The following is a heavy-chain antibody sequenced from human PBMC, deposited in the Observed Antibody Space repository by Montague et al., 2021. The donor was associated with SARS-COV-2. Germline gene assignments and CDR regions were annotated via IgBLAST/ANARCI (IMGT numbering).Heavy chain of an antibody. V-gene: IGHV4-59*08. CDR2: IYYSGST. CDR1: GGFISSYY. D-gene: IGHD3-22*01. J-gene: IGHJ3*02. Sequence: SETLSLTCTVSGGFISSYYWSWIRQPPGKGLEWIGYIYYSGSTNYNPSLKSRVTISVDTSKNQFSLKLSSVTAADTAVYYCARGRGDSDSTMIVVIGAFDMWGQGTVVTVSS. CDR3: ARGRGDSDSTMIVVIGAFDM.